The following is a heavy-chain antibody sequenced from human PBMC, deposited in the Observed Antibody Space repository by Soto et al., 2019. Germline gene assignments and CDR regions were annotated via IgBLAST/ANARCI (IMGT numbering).Heavy chain of an antibody. J-gene: IGHJ4*02. D-gene: IGHD3-22*01. Sequence: QIQLVQSGTEVRKPGASAKVSCKTSGYTFTNNDVCWVRQTPGQGLEWMGWISPYSGKTNYARKFKGRVTMTTDTPKSTVYSELMSLTSDDTAVYYCVREGPLLLPAYWGLGSLVT. CDR3: VREGPLLLPAY. V-gene: IGHV1-18*01. CDR2: ISPYSGKT. CDR1: GYTFTNND.